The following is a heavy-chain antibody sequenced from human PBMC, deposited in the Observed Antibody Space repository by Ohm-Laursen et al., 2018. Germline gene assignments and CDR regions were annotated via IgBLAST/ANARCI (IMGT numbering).Heavy chain of an antibody. CDR1: GFTFSSYS. CDR2: LSGSGGNT. CDR3: AKDSPVLTT. V-gene: IGHV3-23*01. Sequence: SLRLSCAASGFTFSSYSMNWVRQAPGKGLEWVSSLSGSGGNTYYADSVKGRFTISRDNSANTLYLQMNSLRAEDTAVYYCAKDSPVLTTWGQGTLVTVSS. D-gene: IGHD3-10*01. J-gene: IGHJ5*02.